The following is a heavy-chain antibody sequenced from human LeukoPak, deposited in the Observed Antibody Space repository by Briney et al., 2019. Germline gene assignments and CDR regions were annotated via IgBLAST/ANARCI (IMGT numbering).Heavy chain of an antibody. D-gene: IGHD3-22*01. J-gene: IGHJ4*02. Sequence: SETLSLTCTVSGDSISNYYWTWIRQPPGKGLEWIGYIYYSGSTNYNPSLKSRVTISVDTSKNQFSLKLSSVTAADTAVYYCARGLVYYYDSSGPSHFDYWGQGTLVTVSS. CDR1: GDSISNYY. CDR3: ARGLVYYYDSSGPSHFDY. CDR2: IYYSGST. V-gene: IGHV4-59*01.